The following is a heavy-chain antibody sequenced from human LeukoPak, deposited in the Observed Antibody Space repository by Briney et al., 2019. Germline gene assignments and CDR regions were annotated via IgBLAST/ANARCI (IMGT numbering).Heavy chain of an antibody. Sequence: GASVKVSCKASGYTFNSYGVSWVRQAPGQGLEWMGGIIPIIGTANYAQKFQGRVTITTDESTSTAYMELSSLRSEDTAVYYCAREKNYDILTGYYNRYYFDYWGQGTLVTVSS. D-gene: IGHD3-9*01. CDR2: IIPIIGTA. CDR1: GYTFNSYG. V-gene: IGHV1-69*05. CDR3: AREKNYDILTGYYNRYYFDY. J-gene: IGHJ4*02.